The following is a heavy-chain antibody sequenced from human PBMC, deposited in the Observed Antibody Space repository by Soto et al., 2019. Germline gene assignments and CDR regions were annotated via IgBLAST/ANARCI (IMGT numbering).Heavy chain of an antibody. CDR2: ISSGSSTI. V-gene: IGHV3-48*01. CDR1: GFTFSSYS. Sequence: EVQLVESGGGLVQPGGSLRLSCAASGFTFSSYSMNWVRQAPGKGLEWVSYISSGSSTIYYADSVKGRCTISRDNAITSWYLQMNSLRAEATAVYYCARDPVVTIFGEDYWYFDLWGRGTMVTVSS. CDR3: ARDPVVTIFGEDYWYFDL. D-gene: IGHD3-3*01. J-gene: IGHJ2*01.